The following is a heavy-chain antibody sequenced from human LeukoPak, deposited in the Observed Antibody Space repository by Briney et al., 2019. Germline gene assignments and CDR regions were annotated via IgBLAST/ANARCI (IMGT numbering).Heavy chain of an antibody. Sequence: GGSLRLSCAASGFTFSSYAMSWVRQAPEKGLEWVSAISGSGVSTYYADSVKGRFTNSRDNSKNTLYLQMNSLRAEDTAVYYCAKFEVAAAGSRLPFDYWGQGTLVTVSS. CDR3: AKFEVAAAGSRLPFDY. CDR2: ISGSGVST. V-gene: IGHV3-23*01. D-gene: IGHD6-13*01. J-gene: IGHJ4*02. CDR1: GFTFSSYA.